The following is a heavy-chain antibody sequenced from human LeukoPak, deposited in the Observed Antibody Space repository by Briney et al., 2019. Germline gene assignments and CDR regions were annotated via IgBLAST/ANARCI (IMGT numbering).Heavy chain of an antibody. J-gene: IGHJ4*02. CDR1: GYTFSSYY. CDR3: ARDRGGFGELRY. CDR2: INPSGTST. Sequence: ASVKVSCKASGYTFSSYYIHWVRQAPGQGLEWMGIINPSGTSTSYTQKFQGRVTMTRDTSVTTVYMELSSLRSDDTAVYYCARDRGGFGELRYWGQGTLVTVSS. V-gene: IGHV1-46*01. D-gene: IGHD3-10*01.